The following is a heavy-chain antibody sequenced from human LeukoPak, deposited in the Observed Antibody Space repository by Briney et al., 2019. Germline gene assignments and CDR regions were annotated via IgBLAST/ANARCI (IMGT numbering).Heavy chain of an antibody. CDR2: ISDSGTTE. J-gene: IGHJ5*01. CDR3: ARDGTTNRYNWFDS. Sequence: AGGSLRLSCAASGYSLSSFQMNWVPQAPGKGLEGISYISDSGTTEYYADSVKGRFTISRDNAKKSLYLQMNSLTGEDTALYYCARDGTTNRYNWFDSWGQGTLVTVSS. D-gene: IGHD2-8*01. CDR1: GYSLSSFQ. V-gene: IGHV3-48*03.